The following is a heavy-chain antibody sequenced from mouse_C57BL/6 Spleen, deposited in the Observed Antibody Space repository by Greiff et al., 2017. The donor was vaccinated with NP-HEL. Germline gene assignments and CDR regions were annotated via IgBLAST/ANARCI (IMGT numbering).Heavy chain of an antibody. D-gene: IGHD1-1*01. Sequence: EVKLVESGPGLVKPSQSLSLTCSVTGYSITSGYYWNWIRQFPGNKLEWMGYISYDGSNNYNPSLKNRISITRDTSKNQFFLKLNSVTTEDTATYYCARRVPDYYGSSYDYFDYWGQGTTLTVSS. CDR3: ARRVPDYYGSSYDYFDY. CDR1: GYSITSGYY. CDR2: ISYDGSN. J-gene: IGHJ2*01. V-gene: IGHV3-6*01.